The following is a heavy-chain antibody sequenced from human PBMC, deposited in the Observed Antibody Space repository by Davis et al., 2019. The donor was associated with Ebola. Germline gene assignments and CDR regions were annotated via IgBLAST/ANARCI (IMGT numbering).Heavy chain of an antibody. D-gene: IGHD3-3*02. V-gene: IGHV3-11*04. Sequence: GESLKISCAASGFTFSDYYMSWIRQAPGKGLEWVSYISSSGSTIYYADSVKGRFTISRDNAKNSLYLQMNSLRAEDTALYVCAKDHFWGLEYWGLGTLVTVSS. CDR3: AKDHFWGLEY. J-gene: IGHJ4*02. CDR1: GFTFSDYY. CDR2: ISSSGSTI.